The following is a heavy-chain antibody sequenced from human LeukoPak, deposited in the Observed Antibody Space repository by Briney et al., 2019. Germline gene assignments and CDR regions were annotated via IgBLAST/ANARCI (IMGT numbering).Heavy chain of an antibody. CDR2: IFWDDDK. CDR3: QHILKTAAGDFDF. D-gene: IGHD6-13*01. J-gene: IGHJ4*02. CDR1: GFSLSTNKEG. Sequence: SGPTLVNPTQTLTLTCTFSGFSLSTNKEGVGWIRQPPGGALEWLGFIFWDDDKYYSPSLWSRLTITKDTSKNHVVLTVTNMGPADTATYCCQHILKTAAGDFDFWGQGALVTVSS. V-gene: IGHV2-5*02.